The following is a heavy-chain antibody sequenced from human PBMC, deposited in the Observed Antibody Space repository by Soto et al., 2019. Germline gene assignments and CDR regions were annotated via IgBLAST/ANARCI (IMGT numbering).Heavy chain of an antibody. Sequence: ASVKVSCKVSGYTLTELSMHWVRQAPGKGLEWMGGFDPEDGETIYAQKFQGRVTMTEDTSTDTAYMELSSLRSEDTAVYYCATTMDYYDSSGYFFDYWGQGTLVTVS. CDR2: FDPEDGET. CDR3: ATTMDYYDSSGYFFDY. CDR1: GYTLTELS. J-gene: IGHJ4*02. V-gene: IGHV1-24*01. D-gene: IGHD3-22*01.